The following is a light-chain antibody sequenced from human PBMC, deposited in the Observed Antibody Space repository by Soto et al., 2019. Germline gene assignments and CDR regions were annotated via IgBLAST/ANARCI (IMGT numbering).Light chain of an antibody. CDR1: QSVSNNY. Sequence: EVVLTQSPGTLSLSPGERATLSCRASQSVSNNYLAWYQQKRGQSPKLLIFGSTDRATGIPDRFSGSGSGTDFTLTISVLKPEDFAVYSCQQYGSSHPSTFGPGTQLELK. V-gene: IGKV3-20*01. J-gene: IGKJ2*01. CDR3: QQYGSSHPST. CDR2: GST.